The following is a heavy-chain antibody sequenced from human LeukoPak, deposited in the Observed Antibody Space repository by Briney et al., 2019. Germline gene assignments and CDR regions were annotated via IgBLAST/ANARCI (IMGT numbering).Heavy chain of an antibody. CDR1: GFTVSSNY. Sequence: GGSLRLSCAASGFTVSSNYMSWVRQAPGQGLEWVSVIYSGGSTYYADSVKGRFTISRDNSKNTLYLQMNSLRAEDTAVYYCARDSSGWYVRDAFDIWGQGTMVTVSS. CDR2: IYSGGST. D-gene: IGHD6-19*01. J-gene: IGHJ3*02. V-gene: IGHV3-66*01. CDR3: ARDSSGWYVRDAFDI.